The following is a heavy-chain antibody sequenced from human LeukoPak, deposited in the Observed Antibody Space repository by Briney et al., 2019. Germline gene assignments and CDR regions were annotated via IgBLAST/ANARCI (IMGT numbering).Heavy chain of an antibody. CDR2: ISAYNGNI. V-gene: IGHV1-18*01. CDR3: AREPDIVVVPAAESQFDY. CDR1: GYTFTSYG. Sequence: ASVKVSCKASGYTFTSYGISWVRQAPGQGLEWMGWISAYNGNINYAQKLQGRVTMTTDTSTSTAYMELRSLRSDDTAVYYCAREPDIVVVPAAESQFDYWGQGTLVTVSS. D-gene: IGHD2-2*01. J-gene: IGHJ4*02.